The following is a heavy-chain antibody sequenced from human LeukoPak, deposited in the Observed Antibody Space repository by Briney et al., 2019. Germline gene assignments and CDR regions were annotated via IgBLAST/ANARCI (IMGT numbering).Heavy chain of an antibody. D-gene: IGHD6-19*01. V-gene: IGHV3-33*01. CDR2: IWYDGSNK. CDR3: ARANGYSSGWFDY. Sequence: GGSLRLSYAASGFTFSSYGMHWVRQAPGKGLEWVAVIWYDGSNKYYADSVKGRFTISRDNSKNTLYLQMNSLRAEDTAVYYCARANGYSSGWFDYWGQGTLVTVSS. CDR1: GFTFSSYG. J-gene: IGHJ4*02.